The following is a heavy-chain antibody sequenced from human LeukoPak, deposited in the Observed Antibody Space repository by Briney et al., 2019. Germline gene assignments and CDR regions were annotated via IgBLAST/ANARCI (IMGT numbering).Heavy chain of an antibody. CDR3: ARPLHWLLPYFDY. Sequence: SETLSLTCTVSGGPISSGDYYWSWIRQPPGKGLEWIGYIYYSGTTYYNPSLKSRVTISADTSKNQFSLKLSSVTPADTAVYYCARPLHWLLPYFDYWGQGTLVTVSS. CDR2: IYYSGTT. CDR1: GGPISSGDYY. V-gene: IGHV4-30-4*01. J-gene: IGHJ4*02. D-gene: IGHD3-9*01.